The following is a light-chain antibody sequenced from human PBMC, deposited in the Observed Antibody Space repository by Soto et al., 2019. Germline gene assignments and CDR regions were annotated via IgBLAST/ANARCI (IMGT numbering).Light chain of an antibody. Sequence: ELVRRQSPATLSVSPGERYTRSCLAIQSVSSSALAWYQQKPGQAPRRLIYGASSRATGITDRFSGSGSGTDFTITISRLEPEDFAVYYCQYYGTSPQTFGQGTKVDIK. V-gene: IGKV3-20*01. CDR3: QYYGTSPQT. CDR2: GAS. CDR1: QSVSSSA. J-gene: IGKJ1*01.